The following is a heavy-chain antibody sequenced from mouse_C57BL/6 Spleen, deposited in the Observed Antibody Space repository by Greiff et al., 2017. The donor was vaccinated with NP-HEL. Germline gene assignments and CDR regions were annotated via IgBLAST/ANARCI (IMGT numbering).Heavy chain of an antibody. CDR3: TAYYDYDVFAY. V-gene: IGHV6-3*01. CDR1: GFTFSNYW. J-gene: IGHJ3*01. D-gene: IGHD2-4*01. Sequence: EVKLVESGGGLVQPGGSMKLSCVASGFTFSNYWMNWVRQSPEKGLEWVAQIRLKSDNYATHYAESVKGRFTISRDDSKSSVYLQMNNLRAEDTGIYYCTAYYDYDVFAYWGQGTLVTVSA. CDR2: IRLKSDNYAT.